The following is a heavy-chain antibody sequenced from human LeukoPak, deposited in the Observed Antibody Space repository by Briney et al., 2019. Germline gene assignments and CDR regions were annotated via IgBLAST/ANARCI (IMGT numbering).Heavy chain of an antibody. CDR1: GFTVSSNY. CDR3: ATGIFSGSRFDY. CDR2: TSDDGSKI. J-gene: IGHJ4*02. D-gene: IGHD1-26*01. V-gene: IGHV3-30-3*01. Sequence: PGGSLRLSCAASGFTVSSNYISWVRQAPGKGLEWVAVTSDDGSKINYADSVKGRFIISRDNSKNTLYLQMNSLRAEDTAVYYCATGIFSGSRFDYWGQGTLVTVSS.